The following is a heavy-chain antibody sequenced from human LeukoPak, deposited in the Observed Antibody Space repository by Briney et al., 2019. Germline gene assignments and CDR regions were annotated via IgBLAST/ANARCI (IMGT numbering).Heavy chain of an antibody. Sequence: SETLSLTCAVYRGSFSGYYWSRIRQPPGKGPEWIGEINHSGSTNYNPSLKSRVTISVDTSKNQFSLKLSSVTAADTAAYYCARESVRAFDIWGQGTMVTVSS. CDR3: ARESVRAFDI. CDR1: RGSFSGYY. J-gene: IGHJ3*02. V-gene: IGHV4-34*01. D-gene: IGHD4-17*01. CDR2: INHSGST.